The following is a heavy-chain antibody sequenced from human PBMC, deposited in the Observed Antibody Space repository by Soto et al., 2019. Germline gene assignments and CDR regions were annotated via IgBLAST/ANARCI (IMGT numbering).Heavy chain of an antibody. CDR2: ASGSGSNT. Sequence: QPGGSLRLSCAASGFTSSNFAMSWVRQAPGKGLEWVSAASGSGSNTHYADSVKGRFTISRDNSKNMLYLQLDSLRADDTAVYYCAKDLRVSYSRGDDSWGQGTLVTVSS. D-gene: IGHD3-10*01. CDR1: GFTSSNFA. V-gene: IGHV3-23*01. CDR3: AKDLRVSYSRGDDS. J-gene: IGHJ5*01.